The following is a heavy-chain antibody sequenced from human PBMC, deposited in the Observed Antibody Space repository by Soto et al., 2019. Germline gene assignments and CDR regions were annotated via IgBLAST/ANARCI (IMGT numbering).Heavy chain of an antibody. CDR1: GDSVSSNSAA. D-gene: IGHD1-26*01. V-gene: IGHV6-1*01. Sequence: PSQTLSLTCAISGDSVSSNSAAWNWIRQSPSRGLEWLGRTYYRSKWYNDYAVSVKSRITINPDTSKNQFSLQLNSVTPEDTAVYYCAREPNSVMLGATYYYYYYYYMDVWGKGTTVTVSS. CDR3: AREPNSVMLGATYYYYYYYYMDV. J-gene: IGHJ6*03. CDR2: TYYRSKWYN.